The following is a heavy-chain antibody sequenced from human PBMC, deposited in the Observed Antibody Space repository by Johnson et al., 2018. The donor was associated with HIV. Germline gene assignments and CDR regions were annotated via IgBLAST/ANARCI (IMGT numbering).Heavy chain of an antibody. CDR1: GFTFSSYA. Sequence: VQLVESGGGLVQPGGSLRLSCAASGFTFSSYAMSWVRQAPGKGLEWVSAISGSGGSTYYADSVRGRFTISRDNSKNTFYLQMNSLRGEDTALYYCAKDLERGYTYGYNSFDIWGHGTTVTVSS. V-gene: IGHV3-23*04. CDR3: AKDLERGYTYGYNSFDI. J-gene: IGHJ3*02. CDR2: ISGSGGST. D-gene: IGHD5-18*01.